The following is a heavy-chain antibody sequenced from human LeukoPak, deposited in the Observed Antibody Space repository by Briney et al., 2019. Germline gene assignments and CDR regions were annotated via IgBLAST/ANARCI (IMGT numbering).Heavy chain of an antibody. J-gene: IGHJ5*02. D-gene: IGHD1-1*01. Sequence: SETLSLTCTVSGGSVSSGGYYWTWIRQHPGKGLEWIGYIYYTGSTDYNPSLKSRVTISIDTSKNQFSLELTSVTAADTAVYYCARGTRWFDPWGQGTLVTVSS. CDR2: IYYTGST. CDR1: GGSVSSGGYY. CDR3: ARGTRWFDP. V-gene: IGHV4-31*03.